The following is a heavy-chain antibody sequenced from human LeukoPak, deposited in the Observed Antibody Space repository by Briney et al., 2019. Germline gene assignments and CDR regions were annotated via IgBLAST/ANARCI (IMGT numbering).Heavy chain of an antibody. CDR3: ARTYSRESGYDFVFHY. J-gene: IGHJ4*02. CDR2: ISYDGKNI. CDR1: GFSFSSYG. Sequence: GGSLRLCCAASGFSFSSYGLHWVRQAPGKGLEWVSAISYDGKNIHYADSVKGRFTISRDNSRNTVYLQMNSLRVEDTAVYYCARTYSRESGYDFVFHYWGQGTRVTVSS. V-gene: IGHV3-33*01. D-gene: IGHD5-12*01.